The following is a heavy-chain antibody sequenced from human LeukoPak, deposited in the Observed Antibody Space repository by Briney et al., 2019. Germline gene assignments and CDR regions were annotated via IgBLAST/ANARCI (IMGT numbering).Heavy chain of an antibody. V-gene: IGHV3-23*01. J-gene: IGHJ6*02. CDR2: ISGGGGNT. Sequence: PGGSLRLSCAASGFTFSNYAMSWVRQAPGKGLEWVSGISGGGGNTYYADSVKGRFTFSRDNSKNTLYLQMNSLRAEDTAVYYCAKARSSSYYCGMDVWGQGTTVTVSS. CDR1: GFTFSNYA. CDR3: AKARSSSYYCGMDV. D-gene: IGHD6-13*01.